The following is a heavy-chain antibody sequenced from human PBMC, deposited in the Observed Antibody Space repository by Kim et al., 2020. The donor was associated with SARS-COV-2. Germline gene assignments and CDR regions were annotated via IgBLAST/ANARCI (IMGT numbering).Heavy chain of an antibody. D-gene: IGHD3-22*01. J-gene: IGHJ3*02. V-gene: IGHV3-33*01. CDR1: GFTFSSYG. Sequence: GGSLRLSCAASGFTFSSYGMHWVRQAPGKGLEWVAVIWYDGSNKYYADSVKGRFTISRDNSKNTLYLQMNSLRAEDTSVYYCATDSMIVAMEIWGQGTMVTVSS. CDR3: ATDSMIVAMEI. CDR2: IWYDGSNK.